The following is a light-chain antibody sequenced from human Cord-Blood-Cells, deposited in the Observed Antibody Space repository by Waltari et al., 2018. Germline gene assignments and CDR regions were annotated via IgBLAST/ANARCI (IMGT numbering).Light chain of an antibody. CDR1: SASIARNY. V-gene: IGLV6-57*02. CDR3: QSYDSSNWV. Sequence: NFMLTQPHSVSESPGKTVTISCTGSSASIARNYVQWYQQRPGSAPTTVIYEDNQRPSGVPDRFSGSIDSSSNSASLTISGLKTEDEADYYCQSYDSSNWVFGGGTKLTVL. CDR2: EDN. J-gene: IGLJ3*02.